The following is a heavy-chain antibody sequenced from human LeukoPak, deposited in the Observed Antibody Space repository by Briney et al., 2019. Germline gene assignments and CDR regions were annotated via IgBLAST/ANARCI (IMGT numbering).Heavy chain of an antibody. V-gene: IGHV3-7*01. Sequence: TGGSLRLPCAASGFTFGAYWMSWFRQAPGKGPEWVASIKDDGSAQFYVDSLEGRLTISRDNAKNTLYLQMDTMRVEDTAVYYCARHIVGEQNFDYWSQGTLVTVSS. CDR3: ARHIVGEQNFDY. CDR2: IKDDGSAQ. CDR1: GFTFGAYW. J-gene: IGHJ4*02. D-gene: IGHD3-16*02.